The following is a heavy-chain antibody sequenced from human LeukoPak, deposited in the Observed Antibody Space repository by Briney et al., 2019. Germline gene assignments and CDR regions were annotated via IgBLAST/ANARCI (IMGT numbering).Heavy chain of an antibody. CDR3: ASMPSVQDAFDI. CDR2: IRYDGSNK. D-gene: IGHD2-2*01. Sequence: QAGGSLRLSCAAAGFTLSSYGMHWVRQAPGKGLEWVAFIRYDGSNKYYADSVKGRFTISRDNSKNTLYLQMNSLRAEDTAVYYCASMPSVQDAFDIWGQGTMVTVSS. V-gene: IGHV3-30*02. CDR1: GFTLSSYG. J-gene: IGHJ3*02.